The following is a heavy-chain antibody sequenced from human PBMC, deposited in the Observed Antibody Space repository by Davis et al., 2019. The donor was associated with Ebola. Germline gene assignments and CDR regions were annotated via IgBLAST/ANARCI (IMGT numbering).Heavy chain of an antibody. CDR3: AGDAGYIAALDY. CDR1: GYTFTSYD. V-gene: IGHV1-8*01. Sequence: ASVKVSCKASGYTFTSYDINWVRQATGQGLEWMGWMNPNSGNTGYAQKFQGRVTMTRDTSTSTVYMELSSLRSEDTAVYYCAGDAGYIAALDYWGQGTLVTVSS. D-gene: IGHD6-6*01. CDR2: MNPNSGNT. J-gene: IGHJ4*02.